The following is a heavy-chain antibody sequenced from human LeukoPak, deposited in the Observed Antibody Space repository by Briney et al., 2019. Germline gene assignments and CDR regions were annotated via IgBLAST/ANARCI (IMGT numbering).Heavy chain of an antibody. Sequence: GGSPRLSCAASGFTFSDYYMSWICQAPGKGLEWVSYISSSSSYTNYADSVKGRFTISRDNAKNSLYLQMNSLRAEDTAVYYCARPQRSKDVLRYFYWLSQPAYFDYWGQGTLVTVSS. CDR1: GFTFSDYY. CDR2: ISSSSSYT. V-gene: IGHV3-11*06. J-gene: IGHJ4*02. D-gene: IGHD3-9*01. CDR3: ARPQRSKDVLRYFYWLSQPAYFDY.